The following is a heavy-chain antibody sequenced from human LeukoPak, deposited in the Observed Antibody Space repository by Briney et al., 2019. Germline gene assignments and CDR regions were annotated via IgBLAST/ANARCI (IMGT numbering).Heavy chain of an antibody. CDR1: GGSISSYY. V-gene: IGHV4-59*08. Sequence: SETLSLTCTVSGGSISSYYWSWIRQPPGKGLEWIGYIYYSGSTNYNPSLKSRVTISVDTSKNQFSLKLSSVTAADTAVYYCARRMDYYYYMDVWGKGTTVTASS. J-gene: IGHJ6*03. CDR2: IYYSGST. CDR3: ARRMDYYYYMDV.